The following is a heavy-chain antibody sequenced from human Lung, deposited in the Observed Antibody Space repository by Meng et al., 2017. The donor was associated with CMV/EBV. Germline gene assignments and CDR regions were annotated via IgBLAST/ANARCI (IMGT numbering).Heavy chain of an antibody. Sequence: ASVXVSXXASGYTFTSYGISWVRQAPGQGLEWMGWISAYNGNTNYAQKLQGRVTMTTDTSTSTAYMELRSLRSDDTAVYYCARDFSGYSSSSLYWGQGPLVTVSS. D-gene: IGHD6-13*01. V-gene: IGHV1-18*01. CDR3: ARDFSGYSSSSLY. CDR1: GYTFTSYG. J-gene: IGHJ4*02. CDR2: ISAYNGNT.